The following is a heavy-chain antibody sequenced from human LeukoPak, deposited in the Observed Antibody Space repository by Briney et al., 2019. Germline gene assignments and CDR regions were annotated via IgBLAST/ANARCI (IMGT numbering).Heavy chain of an antibody. J-gene: IGHJ5*02. D-gene: IGHD3/OR15-3a*01. CDR2: VFSSGST. Sequence: SETLSLTCTVSGASINFISYYWGWIRQPPGKGLEWIGNVFSSGSTYYNPSLKSRVTISIDTSKNQFSLKLSSVTAADTAVYFCARANDFWSHYWGPWGQGTLVTVSS. CDR1: GASINFISYY. CDR3: ARANDFWSHYWGP. V-gene: IGHV4-39*07.